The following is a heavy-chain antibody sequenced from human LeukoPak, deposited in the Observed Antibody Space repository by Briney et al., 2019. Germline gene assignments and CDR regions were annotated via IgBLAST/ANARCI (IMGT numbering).Heavy chain of an antibody. CDR3: TTDPPGDYYDSSGYYV. V-gene: IGHV3-15*01. J-gene: IGHJ4*02. CDR2: IKSKTDGGTT. D-gene: IGHD3-22*01. Sequence: PGGSLRLSCAASGFTFSNAWMSWVRQAPGKGLEWVGRIKSKTDGGTTDYAAPVKGRFTISRDDSKNTLYLQMNSLKTEDTAVYYCTTDPPGDYYDSSGYYVWGQGTLVTVSS. CDR1: GFTFSNAW.